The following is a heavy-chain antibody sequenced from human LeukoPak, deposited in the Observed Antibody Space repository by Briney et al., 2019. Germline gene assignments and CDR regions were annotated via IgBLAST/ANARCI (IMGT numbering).Heavy chain of an antibody. V-gene: IGHV3-7*01. J-gene: IGHJ4*02. CDR1: GFTFSTYW. Sequence: GGSLRLSCAASGFTFSTYWMTWVRQAPGKRLEWVANIKQDGSDKYYVDSGKGRFTISRDNAKNSLYLQMNSLRAEDTAVYYCARFRYSSSAFDYWGQGTLVTVSS. D-gene: IGHD6-6*01. CDR2: IKQDGSDK. CDR3: ARFRYSSSAFDY.